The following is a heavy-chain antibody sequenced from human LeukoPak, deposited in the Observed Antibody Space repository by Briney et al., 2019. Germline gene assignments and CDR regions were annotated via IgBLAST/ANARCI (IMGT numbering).Heavy chain of an antibody. Sequence: GGSLRLSCAASGFTFSTYAMSWVRQAPGKGLEWVSTIGGSGDNIYYADSVKGRFTISRDNSKNTVYLQMNSLRAEDTAVYYCAKDFWFQRGSNYNFDYWGQGTLVTVSS. CDR2: IGGSGDNI. CDR3: AKDFWFQRGSNYNFDY. V-gene: IGHV3-23*01. D-gene: IGHD3-3*01. J-gene: IGHJ4*02. CDR1: GFTFSTYA.